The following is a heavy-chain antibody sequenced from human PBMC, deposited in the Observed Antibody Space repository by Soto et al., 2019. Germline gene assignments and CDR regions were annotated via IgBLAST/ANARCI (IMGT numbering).Heavy chain of an antibody. J-gene: IGHJ4*02. V-gene: IGHV4-30-2*01. CDR2: IYHSGST. CDR3: ARGVTTVTTFDY. CDR1: GGSISSGGYS. D-gene: IGHD4-17*01. Sequence: PSETLSLTCAFSGGSISSGGYSFNWIRQPPGKGLEWIGYIYHSGSTYYNPSLKSRVTISVDRSKNQFSLKLSSVTAADTAVYYCARGVTTVTTFDYWGQGTLVTVS.